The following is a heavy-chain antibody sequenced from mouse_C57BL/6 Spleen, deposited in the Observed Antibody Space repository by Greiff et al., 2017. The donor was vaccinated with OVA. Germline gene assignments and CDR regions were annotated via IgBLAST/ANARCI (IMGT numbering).Heavy chain of an antibody. V-gene: IGHV14-2*01. Sequence: VHVKQSGAELVKPGASVKLSCTASGFNIKDYYMHWVKQRPEQGLEWIGRIDPEDGETKYAPKFQGKATITADTSSNTAYLQLSSLTSEDTAVYYCARYYSNSSGFAYWGQGTLVTVSA. CDR1: GFNIKDYY. J-gene: IGHJ3*01. CDR3: ARYYSNSSGFAY. CDR2: IDPEDGET. D-gene: IGHD2-5*01.